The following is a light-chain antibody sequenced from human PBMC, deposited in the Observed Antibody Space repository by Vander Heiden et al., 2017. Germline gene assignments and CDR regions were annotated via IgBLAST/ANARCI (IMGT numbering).Light chain of an antibody. CDR2: GTN. CDR3: QSYDSLLSASVV. V-gene: IGLV1-40*01. CDR1: SSNIETGYG. J-gene: IGLJ2*01. Sequence: QSVLTQPPSVSGAPGQRVTISCTGGSSNIETGYGVHWYQQLPGKAPKLLIYGTNIRPSGVPDRFSASKSGTSASLAITGLQAEDEAVYYCQSYDSLLSASVVFGGGTQLTVL.